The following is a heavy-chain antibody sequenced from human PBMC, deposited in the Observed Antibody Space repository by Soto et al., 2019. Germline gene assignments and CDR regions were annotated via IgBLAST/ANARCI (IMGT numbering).Heavy chain of an antibody. Sequence: EVQLVESGGGLVQPGGSLRLSCAASGFTVSSNYMSWVRQAPGKGLEWVSVIYSGGSTYYADSVKGRFTISRDNSKNTLYLQMNSLRAEDTAVYYCARGHWSGYEARFFDYWGQGTLGTVSS. J-gene: IGHJ4*02. CDR2: IYSGGST. CDR3: ARGHWSGYEARFFDY. D-gene: IGHD3-3*01. V-gene: IGHV3-66*01. CDR1: GFTVSSNY.